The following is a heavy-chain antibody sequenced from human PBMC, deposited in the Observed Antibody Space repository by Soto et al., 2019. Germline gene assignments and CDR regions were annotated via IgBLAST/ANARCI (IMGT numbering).Heavy chain of an antibody. J-gene: IGHJ5*02. V-gene: IGHV3-48*02. D-gene: IGHD3-3*01. CDR1: GFTFSSNS. CDR2: ISSSSSTI. Sequence: EVQVVESGGGLVQPGGSLRLSCAASGFTFSSNSMNWVRQAPCKGLEWISYISSSSSTIYADSVKGRFTISRDNAKNSLYLQMNSLRDEDTAVYYCARVIWSGHLTSDLWGQGTLVNVSS. CDR3: ARVIWSGHLTSDL.